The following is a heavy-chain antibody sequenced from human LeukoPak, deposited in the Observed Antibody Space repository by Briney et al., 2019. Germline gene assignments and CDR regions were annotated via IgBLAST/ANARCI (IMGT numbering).Heavy chain of an antibody. V-gene: IGHV3-30-3*01. D-gene: IGHD2-21*01. CDR3: ARAGILWWSNAFDI. J-gene: IGHJ3*02. CDR1: GFTFSSYA. CDR2: ISYDGSNK. Sequence: PGRSLRLSCAASGFTFSSYAMHWVRQAPGKGLEWVAVISYDGSNKYYADSVKVRSTISRDNSKNTLYLQMNSLRAEDTAVYYCARAGILWWSNAFDIWGQGTMVTVSS.